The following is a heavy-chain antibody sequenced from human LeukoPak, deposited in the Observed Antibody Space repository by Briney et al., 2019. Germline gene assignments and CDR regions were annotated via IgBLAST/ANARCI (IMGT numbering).Heavy chain of an antibody. D-gene: IGHD2-15*01. V-gene: IGHV1-2*04. J-gene: IGHJ4*02. Sequence: SVKVSCKASGNTFTGYYMHWVRQAPGQGLEWMGWINPNSGGTNYAQKFQGWVTMTRDTSISTAYMELSRLRSDDTAVYYCARDEMGDIVVVVAATPLDYWGQGTLVTVSS. CDR1: GNTFTGYY. CDR2: INPNSGGT. CDR3: ARDEMGDIVVVVAATPLDY.